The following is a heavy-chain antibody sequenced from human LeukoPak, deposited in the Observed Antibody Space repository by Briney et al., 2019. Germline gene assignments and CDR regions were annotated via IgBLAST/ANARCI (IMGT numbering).Heavy chain of an antibody. CDR2: IDPSDSYT. Sequence: GESLRISCEGSGYSFTSYWITWVRQMPGKGLEWMGRIDPSDSYTTYSPSFQGHVTISADKSINTVYLQWSSLKASDTAMYYCASYSVHSGYYGMDVWGQGTTVTVSS. CDR3: ASYSVHSGYYGMDV. J-gene: IGHJ6*02. D-gene: IGHD5/OR15-5a*01. V-gene: IGHV5-10-1*01. CDR1: GYSFTSYW.